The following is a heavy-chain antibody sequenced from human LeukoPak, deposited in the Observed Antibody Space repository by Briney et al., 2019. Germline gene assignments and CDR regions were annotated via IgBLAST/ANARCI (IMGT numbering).Heavy chain of an antibody. CDR3: ARVRDSSGYYLGAFDV. Sequence: PSETLSLTCTDSNGSISRNYWSWIRQPAGKPLDWIGRIYNTGSTNYNPSLKSRVTMSVDTSKNQFSLRLTSVTAADTAIYYCARVRDSSGYYLGAFDVWGQGTMVTVSS. CDR2: IYNTGST. D-gene: IGHD3-22*01. J-gene: IGHJ3*01. CDR1: NGSISRNY. V-gene: IGHV4-4*07.